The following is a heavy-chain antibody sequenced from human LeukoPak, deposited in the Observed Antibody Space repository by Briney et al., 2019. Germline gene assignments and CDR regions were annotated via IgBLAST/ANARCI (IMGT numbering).Heavy chain of an antibody. D-gene: IGHD6-19*01. CDR1: GFTLSSYA. CDR2: IWYDGTNK. V-gene: IGHV3-33*08. CDR3: AKNVGSGWTDY. Sequence: GGSLRLSCAASGFTLSSYAMTWVRQAPGKGLEWVAVIWYDGTNKYYADSVQGRFTISRDNSKNTLYLQMNSLRAEDTAVYYCAKNVGSGWTDYWGQGTLVTVSS. J-gene: IGHJ4*02.